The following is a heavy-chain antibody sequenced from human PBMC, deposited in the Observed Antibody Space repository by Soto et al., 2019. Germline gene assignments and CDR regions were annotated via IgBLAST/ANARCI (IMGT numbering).Heavy chain of an antibody. Sequence: SEILSLTCTVSGGSISSYYLSWIRQPPGKGLEWIGYIYYSGSTNYNPSLKSRVTISVDTSKNQFSLKLSSVTAADTAVYYCARVLFGRGNWFDPWGQGTLVTVSS. D-gene: IGHD3-3*01. CDR3: ARVLFGRGNWFDP. CDR1: GGSISSYY. J-gene: IGHJ5*02. V-gene: IGHV4-59*01. CDR2: IYYSGST.